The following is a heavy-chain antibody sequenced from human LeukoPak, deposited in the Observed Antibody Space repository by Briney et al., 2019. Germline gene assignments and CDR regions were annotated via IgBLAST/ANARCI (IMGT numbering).Heavy chain of an antibody. CDR1: GGSISGSSYY. CDR3: ASRPVQLWSDH. CDR2: IYYSGST. Sequence: SETLSLTCTVSGGSISGSSYYWGWIRQPPGKGLEWIGSIYYSGSTYYNPSLKSRVTMFVDTSKNQFSLKLNSVTAADTAVYFCASRPVQLWSDHWGQGTLVTVSS. J-gene: IGHJ4*02. V-gene: IGHV4-39*01. D-gene: IGHD5-18*01.